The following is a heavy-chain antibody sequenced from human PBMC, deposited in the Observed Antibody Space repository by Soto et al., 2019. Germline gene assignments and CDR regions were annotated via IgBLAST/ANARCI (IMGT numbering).Heavy chain of an antibody. CDR2: IWYDGSNK. Sequence: PGGSLRLSCAASGFTFSSYGMHWVRQAPGKGLEWVAVIWYDGSNKYYADSVKGRFTISRDNSKNTLYLQMNSLRAEDTAVYYCARLGDTAMAHAPDDYWGQGTLVTVSS. CDR1: GFTFSSYG. CDR3: ARLGDTAMAHAPDDY. J-gene: IGHJ4*02. D-gene: IGHD5-18*01. V-gene: IGHV3-33*01.